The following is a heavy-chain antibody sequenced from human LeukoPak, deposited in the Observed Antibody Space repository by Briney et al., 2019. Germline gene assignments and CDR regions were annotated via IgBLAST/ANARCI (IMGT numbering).Heavy chain of an antibody. CDR3: AKSLDLGYCYYYMDV. V-gene: IGHV3-23*01. D-gene: IGHD2-2*03. CDR1: GFTFSSYA. CDR2: ISGSGGST. Sequence: GGSLRLSCAASGFTFSSYAMSWVRQAPGKGLEWVSAISGSGGSTYYADSVKGRFTISRDNSKNTLYLQMNSLRAEDTAVYYCAKSLDLGYCYYYMDVWGKGTTVTVSS. J-gene: IGHJ6*03.